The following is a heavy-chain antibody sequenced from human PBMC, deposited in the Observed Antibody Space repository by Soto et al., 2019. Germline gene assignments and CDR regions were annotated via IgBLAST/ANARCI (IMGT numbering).Heavy chain of an antibody. CDR3: ARSTGIAAAGIPLHYFDY. CDR2: IYHSGST. CDR1: GGSISSGGYS. D-gene: IGHD6-13*01. V-gene: IGHV4-30-2*01. J-gene: IGHJ4*02. Sequence: QLQLQESGSGLAKPSQTLSLTCAVSGGSISSGGYSWSWIRQPPGKGLEWIGYIYHSGSTYYNPSLKSRVTISVDRSKNQFSLKMSSVTAADTAVYYCARSTGIAAAGIPLHYFDYWGQGTLVTVSS.